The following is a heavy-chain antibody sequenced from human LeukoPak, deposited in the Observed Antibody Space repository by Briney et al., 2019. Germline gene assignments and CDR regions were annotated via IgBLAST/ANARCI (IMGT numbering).Heavy chain of an antibody. CDR1: GFTFSSYA. CDR3: AREGYYGSGEPPAFDI. D-gene: IGHD3-10*01. CDR2: ISSNGGST. V-gene: IGHV3-64*01. J-gene: IGHJ3*02. Sequence: GGSLRLSCAASGFTFSSYAMHWVRQAPGKGLEYVSAISSNGGSTYYANSVKGRFTTSRDNSKNTLYLQMNSLRAEDTAVYYCAREGYYGSGEPPAFDIWGQGTMVTVSS.